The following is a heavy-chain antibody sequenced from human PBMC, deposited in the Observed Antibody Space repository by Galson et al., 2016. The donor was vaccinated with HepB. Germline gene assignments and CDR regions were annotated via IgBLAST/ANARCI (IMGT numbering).Heavy chain of an antibody. V-gene: IGHV4-38-2*01. J-gene: IGHJ4*02. CDR3: ASGAAVRLHNWNDPFDY. Sequence: SETLSLTCAVSGYSISSDYYWGWIRQPPGKGLEWIGNIYRSGTTYYNPSLKSRVTISVDTSKNQFSLKLNSVIAADTAVYYCASGAAVRLHNWNDPFDYWGQGTLVTVSS. CDR1: GYSISSDYY. CDR2: IYRSGTT. D-gene: IGHD1-20*01.